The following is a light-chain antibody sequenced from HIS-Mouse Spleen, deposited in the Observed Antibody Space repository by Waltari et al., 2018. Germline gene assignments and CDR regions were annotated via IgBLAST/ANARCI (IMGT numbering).Light chain of an antibody. J-gene: IGLJ2*01. CDR2: EGS. V-gene: IGLV3-10*01. CDR3: YSTDSSGNHRV. CDR1: ALPKKY. Sequence: SYELTQPPSVSVSPGQTARITCSGDALPKKYPYWYQEKSGQDPVLVIYEGSKRPSGISERFSGYRSGTMATLTISGAQVGDEADYYCYSTDSSGNHRVFGGGTKLTVL.